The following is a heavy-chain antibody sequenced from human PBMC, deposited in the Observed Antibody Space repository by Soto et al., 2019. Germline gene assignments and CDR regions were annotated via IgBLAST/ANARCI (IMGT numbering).Heavy chain of an antibody. V-gene: IGHV4-39*01. J-gene: IGHJ4*02. D-gene: IGHD3-9*01. Sequence: PSETLSLTCTVSGGSISSSSYYWGWIRQPPGKGPEWIGSIYYSGSTYYNPSLKSRVTISLDKSKSQFSLRLNSVTAADSAVYFCARPEGLGTISYYFDFWGQGAQVTVSS. CDR2: IYYSGST. CDR3: ARPEGLGTISYYFDF. CDR1: GGSISSSSYY.